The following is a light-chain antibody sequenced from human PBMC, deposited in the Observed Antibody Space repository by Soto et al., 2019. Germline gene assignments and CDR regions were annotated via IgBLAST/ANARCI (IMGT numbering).Light chain of an antibody. CDR3: SSFTSSNTLPI. J-gene: IGLJ2*01. V-gene: IGLV2-14*01. CDR2: DVS. CDR1: SSDVGGYKY. Sequence: QSVLTQPASVSGSPGQSITISCTGTSSDVGGYKYVSWYQQHPGKAPKLMIYDVSARPSGVSNRFTGSKSGNTASLTISGLQAEDEADYYCSSFTSSNTLPIFGGGTQLTVL.